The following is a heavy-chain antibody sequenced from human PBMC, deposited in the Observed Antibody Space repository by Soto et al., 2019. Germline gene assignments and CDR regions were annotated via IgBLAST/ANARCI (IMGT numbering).Heavy chain of an antibody. CDR1: GFAFSNYA. Sequence: EVQLLESGGGLVQPGGSLRLSCAASGFAFSNYAMSWVRQAPGEGLEWVSAISGSGGSTYYADSVRGRFTISRDNSKNTLYLQMNSLRTEDTAIYYCAKASQYYDYIWGSYRPGSFDIWGQGTMVTVSS. V-gene: IGHV3-23*01. D-gene: IGHD3-16*02. J-gene: IGHJ3*02. CDR3: AKASQYYDYIWGSYRPGSFDI. CDR2: ISGSGGST.